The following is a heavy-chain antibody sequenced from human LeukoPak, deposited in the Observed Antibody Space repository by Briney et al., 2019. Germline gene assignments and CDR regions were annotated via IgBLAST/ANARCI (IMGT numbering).Heavy chain of an antibody. CDR2: INQDGTQT. V-gene: IGHV3-7*03. CDR3: AKRVGGTPDN. CDR1: GFTLSNYW. J-gene: IGHJ4*02. D-gene: IGHD1-26*01. Sequence: GGSLRLSCVVSGFTLSNYWMSWVRQAPGGGLEWVANINQDGTQTNYVDSVKGRFTISRDNAKNTLYLQMNSLRVEDTALYFCAKRVGGTPDNWGLGTLVTVSS.